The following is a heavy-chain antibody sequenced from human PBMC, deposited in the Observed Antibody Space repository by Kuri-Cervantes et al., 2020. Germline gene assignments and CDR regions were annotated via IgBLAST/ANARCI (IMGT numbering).Heavy chain of an antibody. CDR3: AKGETHTVTSPSDY. CDR2: ISGSGGST. D-gene: IGHD4-11*01. CDR1: GFTFSSYA. Sequence: GESLKISCAASGFTFSSYAMSWVRQAPGKGLEWVSAISGSGGSTYYADSVKGRFTISRDNSKNTLYLQMNSLRAEDTAVYYCAKGETHTVTSPSDYWGQGTLVTVSS. J-gene: IGHJ4*02. V-gene: IGHV3-23*01.